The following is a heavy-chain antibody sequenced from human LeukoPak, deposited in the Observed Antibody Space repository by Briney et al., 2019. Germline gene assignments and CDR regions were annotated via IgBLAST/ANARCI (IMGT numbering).Heavy chain of an antibody. Sequence: SETLSLTCAVYGGSFSGYYWSWIRQPPGKGLEWIGEINHSGSTNYNPSLKSRVTISVDTSKNQFSLKLSSVTAADTAVYYCARDAGGHRGPKPAVVWETNAQDYWGQGTLVTVSS. V-gene: IGHV4-34*01. CDR2: INHSGST. D-gene: IGHD1-26*01. CDR1: GGSFSGYY. J-gene: IGHJ4*02. CDR3: ARDAGGHRGPKPAVVWETNAQDY.